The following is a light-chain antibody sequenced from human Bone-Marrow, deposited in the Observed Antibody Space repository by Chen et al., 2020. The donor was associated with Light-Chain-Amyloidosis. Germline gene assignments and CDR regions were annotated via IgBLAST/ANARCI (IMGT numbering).Light chain of an antibody. CDR3: SSFTSRSTRV. CDR1: SSDVGSYNL. J-gene: IGLJ3*02. V-gene: IGLV2-14*02. CDR2: EGS. Sequence: QSALTQPASVSGSPGQSITISCTGTSSDVGSYNLVSWYQQHPGKAPKLMIYEGSKRPSGVSNRFSGSKSGNTASLTISGLQAEDEADYYCSSFTSRSTRVFGGGTKLTVL.